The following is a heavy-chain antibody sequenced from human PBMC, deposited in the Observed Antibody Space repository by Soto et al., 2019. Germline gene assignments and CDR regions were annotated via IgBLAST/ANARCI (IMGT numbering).Heavy chain of an antibody. CDR2: IIPICGTA. V-gene: IGHV1-69*12. D-gene: IGHD2-15*01. CDR3: ARDRYCSGGSCYSSSSYCYGMDV. CDR1: GGTFSSYA. J-gene: IGHJ6*02. Sequence: QVQLVQSGAEVKKPGSSVKVSCKASGGTFSSYAISWVRQAPGQGLEWMGGIIPICGTANYAQKFQGRVTITADESTSTAYMELSSLRSEDTAVYYCARDRYCSGGSCYSSSSYCYGMDVWGQGTTVTASS.